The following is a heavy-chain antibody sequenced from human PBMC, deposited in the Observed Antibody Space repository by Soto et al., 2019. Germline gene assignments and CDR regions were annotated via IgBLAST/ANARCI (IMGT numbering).Heavy chain of an antibody. CDR3: ARFREPRALYYDFWSGYYATYNCNDYYGMDV. J-gene: IGHJ6*02. Sequence: ASVKVSCKASGYTFTSYDINWVRQAPGQGLEWMGWMNPNSVNTIYAQKFQGRVNMTRSTSISTAYMELSSLISEDTSVYYCARFREPRALYYDFWSGYYATYNCNDYYGMDVLCQVGRVTVS. D-gene: IGHD3-3*01. CDR1: GYTFTSYD. CDR2: MNPNSVNT. V-gene: IGHV1-8*01.